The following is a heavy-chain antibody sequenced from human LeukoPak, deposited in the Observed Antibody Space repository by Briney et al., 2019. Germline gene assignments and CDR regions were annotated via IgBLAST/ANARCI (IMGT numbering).Heavy chain of an antibody. D-gene: IGHD3-3*01. CDR2: IKQDGGEK. CDR1: GFTFSDYW. Sequence: GGSLRLSCAASGFTFSDYWMTWVRQAPGKGLEWVAHIKQDGGEKYYVDSVKGRFTISRDNANNLVFLQMNSLRAEDAAVYYCARGWNYAFRFDDWGQGTLVTVSS. J-gene: IGHJ4*02. V-gene: IGHV3-7*01. CDR3: ARGWNYAFRFDD.